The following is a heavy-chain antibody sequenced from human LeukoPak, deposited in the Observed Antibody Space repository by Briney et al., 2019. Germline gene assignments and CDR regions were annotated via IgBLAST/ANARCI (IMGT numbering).Heavy chain of an antibody. CDR2: ISYDGTKT. J-gene: IGHJ4*02. V-gene: IGHV3-30*04. Sequence: PGRSLRLSCAPSGFTFSSSNMHWVRQSPGKGLEWVALISYDGTKTYYAESVKGRFTVSRDNSKNTLFLQMNSLSAEDTAMYYCEREWFGESNWGQGTLVIVSS. D-gene: IGHD3-10*01. CDR3: EREWFGESN. CDR1: GFTFSSSN.